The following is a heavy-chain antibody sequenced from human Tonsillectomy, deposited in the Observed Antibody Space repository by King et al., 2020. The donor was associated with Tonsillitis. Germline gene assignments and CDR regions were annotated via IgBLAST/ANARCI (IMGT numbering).Heavy chain of an antibody. CDR3: ARSPDNYYDSSGYSPFDY. D-gene: IGHD3-22*01. J-gene: IGHJ4*02. V-gene: IGHV4-39*01. CDR1: GGSISSSSYY. Sequence: LQLQESGPGLVKPSETLSLTCTVSGGSISSSSYYWGWIRQPPGKGLEWIGSIYYSGSTNYNPSLKSRVTISVDTSKNQFSLKLSSVTAADTAVYYCARSPDNYYDSSGYSPFDYWGQGTLVTVSS. CDR2: IYYSGST.